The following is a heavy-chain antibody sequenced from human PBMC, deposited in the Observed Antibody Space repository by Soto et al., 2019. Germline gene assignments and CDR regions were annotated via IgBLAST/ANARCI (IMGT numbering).Heavy chain of an antibody. CDR3: ARGGTEHSSSHKYGFDV. D-gene: IGHD6-6*01. CDR2: IYYSGST. CDR1: GGSISSGGYY. Sequence: SETLSLTCTVSGGSISSGGYYWSWIRQHPGKGLEWIGYIYYSGSTYYNPSLKSRVTISVDTSKNQFSLKLSSVNAADTAVYYCARGGTEHSSSHKYGFDVWGQGTTVTVSS. V-gene: IGHV4-31*03. J-gene: IGHJ6*02.